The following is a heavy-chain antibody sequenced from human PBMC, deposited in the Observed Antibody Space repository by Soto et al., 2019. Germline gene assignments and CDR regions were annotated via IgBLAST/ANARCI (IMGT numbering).Heavy chain of an antibody. V-gene: IGHV3-23*01. J-gene: IGHJ3*01. CDR2: ISNSGRDT. Sequence: PGGSLRLSCAASGFTFSSYAMTWVRQAPGKGLEWVSIISNSGRDTFYADSVKGRFTISRNNSKNTLYLQMSSLRAEDTAVYYCAKPSSGYCSDYSCHSGNFDLWGPGTMVTVSS. CDR3: AKPSSGYCSDYSCHSGNFDL. D-gene: IGHD2-15*01. CDR1: GFTFSSYA.